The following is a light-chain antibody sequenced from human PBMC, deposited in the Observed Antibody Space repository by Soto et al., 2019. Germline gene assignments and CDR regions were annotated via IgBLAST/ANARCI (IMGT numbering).Light chain of an antibody. CDR1: QRVDYNY. V-gene: IGKV3-20*01. J-gene: IGKJ4*01. CDR3: QQYGTSPT. Sequence: EIVFTQSPGTLSVSPGERATLSCRASQRVDYNYVAWYQQKPGQAPRLLIYAASSRATGIPDRFSGSGSGTDFTLTISRLEPEDFALYYCQQYGTSPTFGGGTKVEIK. CDR2: AAS.